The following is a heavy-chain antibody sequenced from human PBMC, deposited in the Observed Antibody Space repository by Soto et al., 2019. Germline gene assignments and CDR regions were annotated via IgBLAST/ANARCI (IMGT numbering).Heavy chain of an antibody. CDR3: ARGAAAGVPHYYYGMDV. J-gene: IGHJ6*02. CDR1: GFTFDDYG. V-gene: IGHV3-20*04. CDR2: INWNGGST. Sequence: SGGSLRLSCAASGFTFDDYGMSWVRQAPGKGLEWVSGINWNGGSTGYADSVKGRFTISRDNAKNSLYLQMNSLRAEDTALYYCARGAAAGVPHYYYGMDVWGQGTTVTVSS. D-gene: IGHD6-13*01.